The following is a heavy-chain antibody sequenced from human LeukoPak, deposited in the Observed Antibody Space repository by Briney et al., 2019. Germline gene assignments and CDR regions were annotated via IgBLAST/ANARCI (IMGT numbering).Heavy chain of an antibody. V-gene: IGHV4-4*07. CDR2: ISPSGST. CDR3: ARGDFGGSPPI. Sequence: SETLSLTCTVSGVSIRSYYWSWIRQPAGKGLDWVGRISPSGSTTYNPSLKSRLTMSIDTSKNQFSLRLSPVTAADTAVYYCARGDFGGSPPIWGQGTLVTVSS. J-gene: IGHJ4*02. CDR1: GVSIRSYY. D-gene: IGHD2-15*01.